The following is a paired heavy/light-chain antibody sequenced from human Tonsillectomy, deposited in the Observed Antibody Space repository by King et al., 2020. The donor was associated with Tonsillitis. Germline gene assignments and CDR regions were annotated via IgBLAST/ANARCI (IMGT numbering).Light chain of an antibody. V-gene: IGLV8-61*01. CDR2: NTN. CDR3: VLYVGSGPYWV. CDR1: SGSVSTSYS. Sequence: QTVVTQEPSFSVSPGGTVTLTCGLSSGSVSTSYSPSWYQQTPGQAPRTLIYNTNIRSSGVPDRFSGSILGNKAALTITGAQADDESDYYCVLYVGSGPYWVFGGGTKLAVL. J-gene: IGLJ3*02.
Heavy chain of an antibody. J-gene: IGHJ6*02. Sequence: QVQLVESGGGVVQPGRSLRLSCAASGFTFSSYGLHWVRQAPGKGLEWVALISYDGSDKYYADSVKGRFTISRDISKNTVYLQMNSLRAEDTAVYYCAKDVDFWSDYLPDYFYYGMDVWGQGTTVTVSS. CDR3: AKDVDFWSDYLPDYFYYGMDV. D-gene: IGHD3-3*01. CDR1: GFTFSSYG. CDR2: ISYDGSDK. V-gene: IGHV3-30*18.